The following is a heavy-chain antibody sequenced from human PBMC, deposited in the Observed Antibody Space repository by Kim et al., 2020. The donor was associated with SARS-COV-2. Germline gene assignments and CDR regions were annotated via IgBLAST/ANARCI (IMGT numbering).Heavy chain of an antibody. CDR3: ARGSGGRSYRADFDY. J-gene: IGHJ4*02. Sequence: GGSLRLSCAASGFTFSSYAMHWVRQAPGKGLEWVAVISYDSGNKYYADSVKGRFTISRDNSKNTLYLQMNSLRAEDTAVYYCARGSGGRSYRADFDYWGQGTPVTVSS. D-gene: IGHD2-15*01. CDR1: GFTFSSYA. CDR2: ISYDSGNK. V-gene: IGHV3-30-3*01.